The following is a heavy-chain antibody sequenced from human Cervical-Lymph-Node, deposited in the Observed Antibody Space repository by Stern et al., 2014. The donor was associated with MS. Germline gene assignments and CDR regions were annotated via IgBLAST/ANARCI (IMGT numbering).Heavy chain of an antibody. CDR1: GITVGNNF. D-gene: IGHD3-16*01. V-gene: IGHV3-66*04. J-gene: IGHJ4*02. CDR3: ARPAPNYDSGDY. CDR2: IYSSGRT. Sequence: VQLVESGGGLVQPGGSLTLSCAASGITVGNNFMSWVRQAPGKGLQWVSLIYSSGRTHYVDSVKGRFTISRDSSKNTLYLQMNSLRGEDTAVYYCARPAPNYDSGDYWGQGTLVTVSS.